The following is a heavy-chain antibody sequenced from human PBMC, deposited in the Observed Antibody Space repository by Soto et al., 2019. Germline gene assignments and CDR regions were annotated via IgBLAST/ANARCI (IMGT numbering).Heavy chain of an antibody. CDR1: GGSISSSSYS. J-gene: IGHJ6*02. V-gene: IGHV4-39*01. CDR2: IYYSGST. Sequence: QLQLQESGPRLVKPSETLSLTCSVSGGSISSSSYSWRWIRQPPGKGLECIGTIYYSGSTHYNPSLEGGVAISADTPNNQLSLRLSAVTAADTAVYYCGRQPGHCGSTTCCGYYSVDVWGQGTTVTVS. D-gene: IGHD2-2*01. CDR3: GRQPGHCGSTTCCGYYSVDV.